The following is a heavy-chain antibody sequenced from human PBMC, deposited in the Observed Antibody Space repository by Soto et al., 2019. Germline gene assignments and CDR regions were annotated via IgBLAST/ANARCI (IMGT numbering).Heavy chain of an antibody. D-gene: IGHD2-8*01. CDR1: GYIFTSYW. Sequence: PGESLKISCKGSGYIFTSYWIGWVRQMPGKGLEWMGIIYPGDSDTRYSPSFQGQVTISADKSISTAYLQWSSLKASDTAMYYCARKLGKDAITYYYGMDVWGQVNTVTVSS. V-gene: IGHV5-51*01. J-gene: IGHJ6*02. CDR2: IYPGDSDT. CDR3: ARKLGKDAITYYYGMDV.